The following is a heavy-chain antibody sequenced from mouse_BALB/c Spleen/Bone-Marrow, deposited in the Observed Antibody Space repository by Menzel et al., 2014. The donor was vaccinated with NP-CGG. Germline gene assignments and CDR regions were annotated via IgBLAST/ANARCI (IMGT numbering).Heavy chain of an antibody. V-gene: IGHV5-15*02. CDR2: ISNLAYSI. CDR3: ARDYYGSSYWYFDV. Sequence: EVKLMESGGGLVQPGGSRKLSCAASGFTFSDYGMAWVRQAPGKGPEWVASISNLAYSIYYADTVTGRFTISRENAKNTLYLEMSSLRSEDTAMYYCARDYYGSSYWYFDVWGAGTTVTVSS. J-gene: IGHJ1*01. CDR1: GFTFSDYG. D-gene: IGHD1-1*01.